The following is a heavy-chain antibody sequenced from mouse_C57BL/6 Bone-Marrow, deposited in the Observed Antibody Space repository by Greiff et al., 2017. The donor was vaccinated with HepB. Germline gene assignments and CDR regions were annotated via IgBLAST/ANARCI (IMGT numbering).Heavy chain of an antibody. CDR3: ARNDDYDVGFAY. V-gene: IGHV2-2*01. CDR1: GFSLTSYG. D-gene: IGHD2-4*01. CDR2: IWSGGST. J-gene: IGHJ3*01. Sequence: VQWVESGPGLVQPSQSLSITCTVSGFSLTSYGVHWVRQSPGKGLEWLGVIWSGGSTDYNAAFISRLSISKDNSKSQVFFKMNSLQADDTAIYYCARNDDYDVGFAYWGQGTLVTVSA.